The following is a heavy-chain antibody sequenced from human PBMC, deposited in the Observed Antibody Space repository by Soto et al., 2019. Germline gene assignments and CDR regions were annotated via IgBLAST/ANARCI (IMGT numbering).Heavy chain of an antibody. Sequence: SETLSLTCAVSGGSISSSNWWSWVRQPPGKGLEWIGEIYHSGSTNYNPSLKSRVTISVDKSKNQFSLKLSSVTAADTAVYYCARFNSGSYYEAFDIWGQGTTVTVSS. CDR3: ARFNSGSYYEAFDI. CDR1: GGSISSSNW. D-gene: IGHD1-26*01. J-gene: IGHJ3*02. V-gene: IGHV4-4*02. CDR2: IYHSGST.